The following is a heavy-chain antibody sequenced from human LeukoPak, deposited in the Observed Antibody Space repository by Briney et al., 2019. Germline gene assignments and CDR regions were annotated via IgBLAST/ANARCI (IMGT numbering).Heavy chain of an antibody. Sequence: PGGSLRLSCSASGFTFSNYGMHWVRQAPGKGLEWVAFIRSDGSNRYYADSVKGRFTISRDNSKNTLYLQMNSLRTEDTALYYCAKDIYRVTIFGGTFDYWGQGSLVSVSS. V-gene: IGHV3-30*02. CDR1: GFTFSNYG. CDR3: AKDIYRVTIFGGTFDY. D-gene: IGHD3-3*01. J-gene: IGHJ4*02. CDR2: IRSDGSNR.